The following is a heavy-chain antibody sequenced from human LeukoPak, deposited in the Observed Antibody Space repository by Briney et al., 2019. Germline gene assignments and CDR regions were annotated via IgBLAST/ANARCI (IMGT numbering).Heavy chain of an antibody. V-gene: IGHV3-48*01. Sequence: GGSLRLSCAASEFTFSSYSMNWVRQAPGKGLEWVSYITNSGNSKSYADSVKGRFTISRDNTKNSLYLQMNSLRAEDTAVYYCARRTPLYCSGGSCYTNWGQGTLVTVSS. CDR3: ARRTPLYCSGGSCYTN. CDR1: EFTFSSYS. D-gene: IGHD2-15*01. CDR2: ITNSGNSK. J-gene: IGHJ4*02.